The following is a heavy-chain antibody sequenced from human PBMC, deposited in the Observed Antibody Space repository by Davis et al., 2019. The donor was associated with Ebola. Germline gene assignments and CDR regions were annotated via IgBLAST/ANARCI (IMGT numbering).Heavy chain of an antibody. CDR2: INPNSGGT. CDR3: ARDYCGGDCYPERLQH. D-gene: IGHD2-21*01. Sequence: ASVKVSCKASGYTFTGYYMHWVRQAPGQGLEWMGWINPNSGGTNYAQKFQGWVTMTRDTSISTAYMELSRLRSDDTAVYYCARDYCGGDCYPERLQHWGQGTLVTVSS. CDR1: GYTFTGYY. V-gene: IGHV1-2*04. J-gene: IGHJ1*01.